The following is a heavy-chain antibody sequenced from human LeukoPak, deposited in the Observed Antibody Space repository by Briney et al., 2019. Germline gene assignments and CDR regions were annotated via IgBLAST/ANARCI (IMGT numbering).Heavy chain of an antibody. CDR1: GGSISSSSYY. Sequence: SETLSLTCNVSGGSISSSSYYWGWIRQPPGKGLEWIGSIYYSGSTYYNPSLKSRVTISVDTSKNQFSLKLSSVTAADTAVYYCARYDSGEFDYWGRGTLVIVSS. D-gene: IGHD3-10*01. CDR3: ARYDSGEFDY. V-gene: IGHV4-39*01. CDR2: IYYSGST. J-gene: IGHJ4*02.